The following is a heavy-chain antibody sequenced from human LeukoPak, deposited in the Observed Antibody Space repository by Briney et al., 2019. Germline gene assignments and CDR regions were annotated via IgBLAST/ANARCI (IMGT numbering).Heavy chain of an antibody. CDR2: VSVEGIGR. CDR1: GFTFSSYT. J-gene: IGHJ4*02. CDR3: ATVTKVDYDY. V-gene: IGHV3-30*04. Sequence: GSLRLSCAASGFTFSSYTMYWFRQAPGKGLEWVASVSVEGIGRYFPGSVEGRFTISRDNSKNTVYLQMNNVRIEDTAVYFCATVTKVDYDYWGQGTLVTVSS. D-gene: IGHD4-11*01.